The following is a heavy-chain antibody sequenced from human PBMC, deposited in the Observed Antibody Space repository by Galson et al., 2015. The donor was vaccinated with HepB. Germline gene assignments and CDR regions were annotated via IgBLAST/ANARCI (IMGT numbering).Heavy chain of an antibody. J-gene: IGHJ4*02. CDR1: GGAFSSYA. Sequence: SVKVSCKASGGAFSSYAISWVRRAPGQGLEWMGGIIPIFGTANYAQKFQGRVTITADESTSTAYMELSSLRSEDTAVYYCAYCSGGSCYSGLFVYWGQGTLVTVSS. D-gene: IGHD2-15*01. V-gene: IGHV1-69*13. CDR3: AYCSGGSCYSGLFVY. CDR2: IIPIFGTA.